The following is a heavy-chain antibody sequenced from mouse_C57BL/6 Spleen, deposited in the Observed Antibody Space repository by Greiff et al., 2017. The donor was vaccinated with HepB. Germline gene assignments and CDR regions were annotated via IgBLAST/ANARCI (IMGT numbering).Heavy chain of an antibody. Sequence: QVQLQQPGAELVKPGASVKLSCKASGYTFTSYWMHWVKQRPGQGLEWIGMIHPNSGSTNYNEKFKSKATLTVDKSSSTAYMQLSSLTSEDSAVYYCARYRATPGAGTCYFDYWGQGTTLTVSS. V-gene: IGHV1-64*01. CDR3: ARYRATPGAGTCYFDY. J-gene: IGHJ2*01. D-gene: IGHD3-1*01. CDR2: IHPNSGST. CDR1: GYTFTSYW.